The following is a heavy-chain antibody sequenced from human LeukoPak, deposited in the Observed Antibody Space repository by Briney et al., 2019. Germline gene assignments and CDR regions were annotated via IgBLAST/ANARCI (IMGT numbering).Heavy chain of an antibody. CDR3: ARDDPLGVAALLDY. V-gene: IGHV3-48*01. J-gene: IGHJ4*02. Sequence: GGSLRLSCAASGFTFSNYHMSWVRQAPGKGLEWVSYISFSSNTIYYADSVKGRFTISRDNAKNSVYLQMSSLTAEDTAIYYCARDDPLGVAALLDYWGQGTLVTVSS. D-gene: IGHD2-15*01. CDR1: GFTFSNYH. CDR2: ISFSSNTI.